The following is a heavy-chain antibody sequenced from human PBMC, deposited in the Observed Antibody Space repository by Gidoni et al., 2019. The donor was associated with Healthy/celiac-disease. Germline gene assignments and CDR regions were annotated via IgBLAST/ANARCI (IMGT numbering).Heavy chain of an antibody. Sequence: QVQLVQSGAEVKKPGSSVKVSCKASGGTFSSYAISWVRQAPGQGLEWMGGIIPIFGTANYAQKFQGRVTITADESTSTAYMELSSLRSEDTAVYYCARDRTITYYYGSGRNNWFDPWGQGTLVTVSS. V-gene: IGHV1-69*01. D-gene: IGHD3-10*01. CDR1: GGTFSSYA. CDR2: IIPIFGTA. J-gene: IGHJ5*02. CDR3: ARDRTITYYYGSGRNNWFDP.